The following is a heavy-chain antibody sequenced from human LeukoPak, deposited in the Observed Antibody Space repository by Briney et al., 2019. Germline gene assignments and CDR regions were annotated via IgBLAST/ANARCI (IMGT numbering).Heavy chain of an antibody. J-gene: IGHJ4*02. CDR2: INPNSGGT. Sequence: ASVKVSCKASGYTFTGYYMHWVRQAPGQGLEWMGWINPNSGGTNYAQKFQGRVTMTTDTSTSTAYMELRSLRSDDTAVYYCARGMGQLVLDYWGQGTLVTVSS. CDR1: GYTFTGYY. CDR3: ARGMGQLVLDY. D-gene: IGHD6-6*01. V-gene: IGHV1-2*02.